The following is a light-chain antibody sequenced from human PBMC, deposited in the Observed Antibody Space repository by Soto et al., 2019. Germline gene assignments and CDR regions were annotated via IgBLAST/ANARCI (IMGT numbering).Light chain of an antibody. CDR2: DVN. V-gene: IGLV2-18*01. CDR1: TTDIDNYDR. J-gene: IGLJ1*01. Sequence: QSALTQPPSVSGSPGQSLTISCTATTTDIDNYDRVSWYQQAAGTAPKLIIYDVNNRPSGAPDRFCWSTPGNNASLTISGLQAEDETDYLCSLYSSNGTLIFGPGTKVTVL. CDR3: SLYSSNGTLI.